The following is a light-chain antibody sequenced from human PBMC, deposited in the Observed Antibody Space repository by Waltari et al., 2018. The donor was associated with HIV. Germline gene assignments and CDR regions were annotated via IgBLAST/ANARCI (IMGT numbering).Light chain of an antibody. CDR1: NIGNRD. Sequence: SYVLTQPPSITVAPGKTAKITCGGNNIGNRDVHWYQQKPGQAPILVIYDDDDRPSGNPERFSGSNSDNTATLTINRVEVGDEADYYCQVWDSGSDHVFGSGTTVTVL. CDR3: QVWDSGSDHV. CDR2: DDD. J-gene: IGLJ1*01. V-gene: IGLV3-21*01.